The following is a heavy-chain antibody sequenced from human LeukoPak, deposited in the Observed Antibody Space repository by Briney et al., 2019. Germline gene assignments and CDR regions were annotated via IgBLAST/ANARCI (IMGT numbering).Heavy chain of an antibody. CDR3: AGTIFGVLIYNWFDP. CDR2: FYYSGST. J-gene: IGHJ5*02. V-gene: IGHV4-39*01. CDR1: GGSISSSNYY. D-gene: IGHD3-3*01. Sequence: SETLSLTCTVSGGSISSSNYYWGWIRQPPGKGLEWIGSFYYSGSTYYNPSLKSRVTISVDTSKNQFSLKLRSVTAADTAVYYCAGTIFGVLIYNWFDPWGQGTLVTVSS.